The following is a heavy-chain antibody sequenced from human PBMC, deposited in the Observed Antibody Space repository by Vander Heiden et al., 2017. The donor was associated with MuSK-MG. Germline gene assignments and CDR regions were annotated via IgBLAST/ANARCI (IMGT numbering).Heavy chain of an antibody. CDR3: ARASGRRGARVVL. Sequence: QVQLVQSGAEVKKPGASVKVSCKASGYTFTSYDINWVRPATVQGLEWMGWVKPNSGNTGYAQKFQGRVTMTRNTSISTAYMGLSSLRSEDTAVDYCARASGRRGARVVLWGQGTLVTVSS. D-gene: IGHD1-26*01. J-gene: IGHJ4*02. CDR1: GYTFTSYD. CDR2: VKPNSGNT. V-gene: IGHV1-8*01.